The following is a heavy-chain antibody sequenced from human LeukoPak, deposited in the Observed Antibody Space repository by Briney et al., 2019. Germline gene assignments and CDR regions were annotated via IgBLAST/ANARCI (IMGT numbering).Heavy chain of an antibody. J-gene: IGHJ6*03. CDR3: ARDGTPHYSYYYMDV. Sequence: GGSLRLSCAVSGFTFDDYAMHWVRQVPGKGLEWVSGINWNSDSIGYADSVKGRFTTSRDNAKNSLYLQMNSLRAEDTAVYYCARDGTPHYSYYYMDVWGKGTTVTVSS. D-gene: IGHD2-15*01. V-gene: IGHV3-9*01. CDR2: INWNSDSI. CDR1: GFTFDDYA.